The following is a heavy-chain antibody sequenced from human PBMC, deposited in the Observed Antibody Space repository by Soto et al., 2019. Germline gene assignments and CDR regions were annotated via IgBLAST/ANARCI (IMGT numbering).Heavy chain of an antibody. V-gene: IGHV3-23*01. D-gene: IGHD1-20*01. Sequence: GGSLRLSCAASGFTFSSYGMSWVRQAPGKGLEWVSGITNSGVSTYYADSVKGRFNISRDNSKNTLYLQMNSLRAEDTAVYYCANRNGITGTTYGGYYMDVWGKGATVTVSS. J-gene: IGHJ6*03. CDR3: ANRNGITGTTYGGYYMDV. CDR2: ITNSGVST. CDR1: GFTFSSYG.